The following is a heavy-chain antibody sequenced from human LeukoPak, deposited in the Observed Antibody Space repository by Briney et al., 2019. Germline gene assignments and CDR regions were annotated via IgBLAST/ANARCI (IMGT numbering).Heavy chain of an antibody. J-gene: IGHJ3*02. CDR2: ISYDGSNK. D-gene: IGHD3-10*01. V-gene: IGHV3-30*03. CDR3: ARDRGGTVEGDAFDI. Sequence: PGGSLRLSCAASGFTFSSYGMHWVRQAPGKGLEWVAVISYDGSNKYYADSVKGRFTISRDNSKNTLYLQMNSLRAEDMAVYYCARDRGGTVEGDAFDIWGQGTMVTVSS. CDR1: GFTFSSYG.